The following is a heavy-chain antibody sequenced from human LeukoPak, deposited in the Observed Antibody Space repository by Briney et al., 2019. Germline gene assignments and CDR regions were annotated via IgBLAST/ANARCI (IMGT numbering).Heavy chain of an antibody. J-gene: IGHJ6*03. D-gene: IGHD5-24*01. CDR3: ARALYVEMATPYYYYMDV. Sequence: GASVKVSCKASGYTFTGYYMHWVRQAPGQGLEWMGWINPNSGGTNYAQTFQGRVTMTRDTSISTAYMELSRLRSDDTAVYYCARALYVEMATPYYYYMDVWGKGTTVTVSS. V-gene: IGHV1-2*02. CDR2: INPNSGGT. CDR1: GYTFTGYY.